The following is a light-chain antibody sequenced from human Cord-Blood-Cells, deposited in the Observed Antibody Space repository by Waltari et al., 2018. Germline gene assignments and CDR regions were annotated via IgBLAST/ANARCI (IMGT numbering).Light chain of an antibody. V-gene: IGKV3-15*01. J-gene: IGKJ2*04. Sequence: IVMTQSTATLSVSPGERATLSCRASQSVSSNLAWYQQKPGQAPRLLIYGASTRATGIPARFSGSGYGTEFTLTIRSLQAEDFAVYYCEQYNNWRPGSFGQGTKLEIK. CDR3: EQYNNWRPGS. CDR1: QSVSSN. CDR2: GAS.